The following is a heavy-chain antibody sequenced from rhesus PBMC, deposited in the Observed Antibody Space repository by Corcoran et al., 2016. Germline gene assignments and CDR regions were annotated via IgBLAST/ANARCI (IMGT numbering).Heavy chain of an antibody. J-gene: IGHJ4*01. D-gene: IGHD5-12*01. CDR3: ARDWGGYSYSYLDY. CDR1: GYSISGYY. V-gene: IGHV4-122*02. CDR2: ITYSGIT. Sequence: QVQLQGSGPGLVKPSETLSLTCAVSGYSISGYYWSWIRQAPGKGLEWIGYITYSGITSYNPSLKSRVTISRDTSKNQFSLKLSSVTAADAAVYYCARDWGGYSYSYLDYWGQGVLVTVSS.